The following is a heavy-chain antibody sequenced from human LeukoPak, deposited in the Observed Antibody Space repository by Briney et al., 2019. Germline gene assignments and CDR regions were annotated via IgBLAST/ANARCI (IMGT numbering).Heavy chain of an antibody. CDR3: ARGQGTVTTH. CDR1: GGSFSGYY. V-gene: IGHV4-34*01. Sequence: SETLFLTCAVSGGSFSGYYWTWIRQPPGKGLEWIGEINHSGSANYNPSPMSRVTISLDTSKNHFSLNLSSVTAADTAVYYCARGQGTVTTHWGQGTLVTVSS. CDR2: INHSGSA. J-gene: IGHJ4*02. D-gene: IGHD4-11*01.